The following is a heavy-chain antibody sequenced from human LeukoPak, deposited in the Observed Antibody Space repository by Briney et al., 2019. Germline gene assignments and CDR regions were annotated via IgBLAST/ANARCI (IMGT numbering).Heavy chain of an antibody. CDR1: GFTFSNAW. D-gene: IGHD3-16*01. Sequence: GGSLRLSCAASGFTFSNAWMSWVRQAPGKGLEWVGRIKSKTDGGTTDYAAPVKGRFTISRDDSKNTLYLQMNGLKTEDTAVYYCTTYRVGAWRAFDIWGQGTMVTVSS. CDR3: TTYRVGAWRAFDI. J-gene: IGHJ3*02. V-gene: IGHV3-15*01. CDR2: IKSKTDGGTT.